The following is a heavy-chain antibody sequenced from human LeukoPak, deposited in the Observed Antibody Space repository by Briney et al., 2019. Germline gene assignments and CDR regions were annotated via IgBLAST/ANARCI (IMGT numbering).Heavy chain of an antibody. Sequence: GGSLRLSCAASGFTFNYWMDWVRQAPGKGLVWASRIKGDGSSTGYADSVKGRFSISRDNAKNTMYLEMNSLRDEDTALYYCVRGGYPSGFDIWGQGTMVTVSS. V-gene: IGHV3-74*01. CDR2: IKGDGSST. J-gene: IGHJ3*02. D-gene: IGHD6-19*01. CDR3: VRGGYPSGFDI. CDR1: GFTFNYW.